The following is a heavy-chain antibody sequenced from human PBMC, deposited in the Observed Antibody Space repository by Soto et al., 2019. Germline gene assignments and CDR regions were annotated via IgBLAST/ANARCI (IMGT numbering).Heavy chain of an antibody. Sequence: QVQLQESGPGLVKPSQTLSLTCTVSGGSISSGGYYWSWIRQHPGKGLEWIGYIYYSGSTYYNPSLKSRVTISVDTSKNQFSLKLSSVTAADTAVYYCARYSSSPPETYSWFDPWGQGTLVTVSS. J-gene: IGHJ5*02. CDR1: GGSISSGGYY. CDR3: ARYSSSPPETYSWFDP. V-gene: IGHV4-31*03. CDR2: IYYSGST. D-gene: IGHD6-6*01.